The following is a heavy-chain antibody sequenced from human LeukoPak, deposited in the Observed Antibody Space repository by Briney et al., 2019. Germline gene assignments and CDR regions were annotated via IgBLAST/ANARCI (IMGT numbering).Heavy chain of an antibody. CDR1: GFTFSSYG. Sequence: GGSLRLSCAASGFTFSSYGMHRVRQAPGKGLEWVAVISYDGSNKFYADAVKGRFTISRDNSKNTLYLQMNSLRTEDTAVYYCAKSYTSSWPFDYWGQGTLVTVSS. CDR3: AKSYTSSWPFDY. V-gene: IGHV3-30*18. J-gene: IGHJ4*02. CDR2: ISYDGSNK. D-gene: IGHD6-13*01.